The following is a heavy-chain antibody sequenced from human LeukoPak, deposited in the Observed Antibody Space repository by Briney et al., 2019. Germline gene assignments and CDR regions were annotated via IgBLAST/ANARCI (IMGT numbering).Heavy chain of an antibody. CDR1: GFTFEDYA. Sequence: PGGSLRLSCAASGFTFEDYAMHWVRQAPGKGLEWVSGISWNSGSIGYADSVKGRFTISRDNAKNSLYLQMNSLRAEDTALYYCAKDMKIAAAGYYFDYWGQGTLVTVSS. CDR2: ISWNSGSI. D-gene: IGHD6-13*01. CDR3: AKDMKIAAAGYYFDY. J-gene: IGHJ4*02. V-gene: IGHV3-9*01.